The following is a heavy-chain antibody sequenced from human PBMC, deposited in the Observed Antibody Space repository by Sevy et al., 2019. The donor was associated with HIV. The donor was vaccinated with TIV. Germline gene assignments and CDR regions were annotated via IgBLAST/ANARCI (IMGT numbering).Heavy chain of an antibody. D-gene: IGHD2-2*01. J-gene: IGHJ5*02. CDR3: ARGLDFVVVPAATYDP. CDR1: GGSFSGYY. Sequence: QSQTLSLTCAVYGGSFSGYYWSWIRQPPGKGLEWIGEINHSGSTNYNPSLKSRVTISVDTSKNQFSLKLSSVTAADTAVYYCARGLDFVVVPAATYDPWGQGTLVTVSS. V-gene: IGHV4-34*01. CDR2: INHSGST.